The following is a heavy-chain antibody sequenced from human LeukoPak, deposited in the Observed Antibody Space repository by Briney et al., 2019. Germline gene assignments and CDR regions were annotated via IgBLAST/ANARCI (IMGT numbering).Heavy chain of an antibody. CDR2: IIPIFGTA. D-gene: IGHD5-18*01. CDR3: ATRGYSYGYGWFDP. Sequence: SVKVSCKASGGTFSSYAISWVRQAPGQGLEWMGGIIPIFGTANYAQKFQGRVTITTDESTSTAYMELSSLRSEDTAVYYCATRGYSYGYGWFDPWGQRTLVTVSS. CDR1: GGTFSSYA. V-gene: IGHV1-69*05. J-gene: IGHJ5*02.